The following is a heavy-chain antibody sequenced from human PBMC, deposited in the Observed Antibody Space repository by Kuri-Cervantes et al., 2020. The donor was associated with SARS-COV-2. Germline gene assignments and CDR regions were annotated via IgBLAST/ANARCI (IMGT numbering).Heavy chain of an antibody. Sequence: SETLSLTCAVYGGSFSGYYWSWIRQPPGKGLEWIGEINHSGSTNYNPSLKSRVTISVDTSKNQFSLKLSSVTAADTAVYYCARGGIYDSSGYYGYWGQGTLVTVSS. D-gene: IGHD3-22*01. CDR2: INHSGST. CDR3: ARGGIYDSSGYYGY. CDR1: GGSFSGYY. J-gene: IGHJ4*02. V-gene: IGHV4-34*01.